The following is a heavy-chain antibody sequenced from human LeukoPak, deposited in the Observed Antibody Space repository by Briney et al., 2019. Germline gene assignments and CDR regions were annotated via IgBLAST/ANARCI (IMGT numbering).Heavy chain of an antibody. CDR3: AKDAFGCSGGSCYSGIPYYFDY. CDR2: ISFDGSDK. V-gene: IGHV3-30*18. CDR1: GFTFTTYS. D-gene: IGHD2-15*01. Sequence: GSLRLSCAASGFTFTTYSMHWVRQAPGKGLEWVAVISFDGSDKYYADSVKGRFTISRDNSKNTLYLQMNSLRADDTAVYYCAKDAFGCSGGSCYSGIPYYFDYWGQGTLVTVSS. J-gene: IGHJ4*02.